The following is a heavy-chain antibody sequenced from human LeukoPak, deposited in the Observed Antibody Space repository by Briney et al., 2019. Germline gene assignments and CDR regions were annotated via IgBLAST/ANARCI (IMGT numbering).Heavy chain of an antibody. D-gene: IGHD6-6*01. Sequence: GGSLRLSCAASGFIFSNYAMTWVRQAPGKGLEWVSSISSSSSYIYYADSVKGRFTISRDNAKNSLYLQMNSLRAEDTAVYYCARCSSPYYYYMDVWGKGTTVTVSS. CDR1: GFIFSNYA. CDR3: ARCSSPYYYYMDV. V-gene: IGHV3-21*01. CDR2: ISSSSSYI. J-gene: IGHJ6*03.